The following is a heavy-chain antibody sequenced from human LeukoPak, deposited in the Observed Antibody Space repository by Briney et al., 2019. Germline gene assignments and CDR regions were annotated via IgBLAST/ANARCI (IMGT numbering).Heavy chain of an antibody. CDR3: AGEAVAVAGSFDY. J-gene: IGHJ4*02. Sequence: GGSLRLSCAASGFTVSSNYMSWVRQAPGKGLEWVSVLYSGGNTYYADSVKGRFTISRDNSKNTLYLHINSLRAEDTAVYYCAGEAVAVAGSFDYWGQGTLVTVSS. V-gene: IGHV3-66*01. CDR2: LYSGGNT. D-gene: IGHD6-19*01. CDR1: GFTVSSNY.